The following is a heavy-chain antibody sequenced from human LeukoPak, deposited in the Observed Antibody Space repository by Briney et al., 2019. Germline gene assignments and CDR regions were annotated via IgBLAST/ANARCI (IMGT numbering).Heavy chain of an antibody. Sequence: SGTLSLTCTVSGGSISSGGYYWSWIRQHPGKGLEWIGYIYYSGSTYYNPSLKSRVTISVDTSKNQFSLKLSSVTAADTAVYYCARDSSTSRRIGWFDPWGQGTLVTVSS. CDR1: GGSISSGGYY. CDR3: ARDSSTSRRIGWFDP. V-gene: IGHV4-31*03. J-gene: IGHJ5*02. D-gene: IGHD2-15*01. CDR2: IYYSGST.